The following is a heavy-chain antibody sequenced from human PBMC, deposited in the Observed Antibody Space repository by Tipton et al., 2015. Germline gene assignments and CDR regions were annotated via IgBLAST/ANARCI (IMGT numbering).Heavy chain of an antibody. CDR1: GGSISSSSYY. D-gene: IGHD6-13*01. CDR3: ARGAGNSSTWDFDY. V-gene: IGHV4-39*07. CDR2: INHGGSS. J-gene: IGHJ4*02. Sequence: TLSLTCTVSGGSISSSSYYWSWIRQTPGKGLEWIGEINHGGSSNYKTSLNSRVSVSVDTSKNQFSLRVSSVTAADTAVYYCARGAGNSSTWDFDYWGQGSLVTVSS.